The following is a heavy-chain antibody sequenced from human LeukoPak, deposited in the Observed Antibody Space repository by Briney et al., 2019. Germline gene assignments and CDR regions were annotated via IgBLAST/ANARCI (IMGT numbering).Heavy chain of an antibody. J-gene: IGHJ6*02. D-gene: IGHD5-18*01. Sequence: GGSLRLSCAASGFTFSSYAMSRVRQAPATGLEWVSAISGSGGSTYYADSAKGRFTISRDNSKNTLYLQMNSLRAEDTAVYYCAKETGLGTAMVTYYYYGMDVWGQGTTVTVSS. CDR3: AKETGLGTAMVTYYYYGMDV. CDR2: ISGSGGST. CDR1: GFTFSSYA. V-gene: IGHV3-23*01.